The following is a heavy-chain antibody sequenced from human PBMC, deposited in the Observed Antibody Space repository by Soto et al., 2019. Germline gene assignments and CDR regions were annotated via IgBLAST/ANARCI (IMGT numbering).Heavy chain of an antibody. J-gene: IGHJ4*02. CDR3: ARRTGTYFYDSGGYFFFDF. V-gene: IGHV5-51*01. CDR2: IYPGDSTT. Sequence: RGESLKISCQGSEYSFPNYWIGWVRQMPGRGLEWMGIIYPGDSTTRYSPSFQGQVTISVDKSINTAYLQWPSLKASDTAIYYCARRTGTYFYDSGGYFFFDFWGQGTPVTVSS. D-gene: IGHD3-22*01. CDR1: EYSFPNYW.